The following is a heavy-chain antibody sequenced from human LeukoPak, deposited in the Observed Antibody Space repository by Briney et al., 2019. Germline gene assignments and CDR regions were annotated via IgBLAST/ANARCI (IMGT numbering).Heavy chain of an antibody. CDR1: GGSISSYY. CDR2: INHSGST. CDR3: ARVRVRLASAVDY. J-gene: IGHJ4*02. V-gene: IGHV4-34*01. D-gene: IGHD3-16*01. Sequence: SETLSLTCTVSGGSISSYYWSWIRQPPGKGLEWIGEINHSGSTNYNPSLKSRVTISVDTSKNQFSLKLSSVTAADTAVYYCARVRVRLASAVDYWGQGTLVTVSS.